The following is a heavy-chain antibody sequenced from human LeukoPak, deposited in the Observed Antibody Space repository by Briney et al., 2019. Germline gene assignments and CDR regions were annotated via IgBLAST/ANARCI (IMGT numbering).Heavy chain of an antibody. CDR1: GYTFTSYG. CDR3: ARDPPPHIIAAAGPRYFDY. Sequence: ASVKVSCKASGYTFTSYGISWVRQAPGQGLEWMGWISAYNGNTNYAQKLQGRVTMTTDTSTSTAYMELRSLRSDDTAVYYCARDPPPHIIAAAGPRYFDYWGQGTLVTVSS. D-gene: IGHD6-13*01. CDR2: ISAYNGNT. J-gene: IGHJ4*02. V-gene: IGHV1-18*01.